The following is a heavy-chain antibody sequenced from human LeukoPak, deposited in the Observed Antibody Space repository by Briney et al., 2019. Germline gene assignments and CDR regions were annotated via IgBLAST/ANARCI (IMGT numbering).Heavy chain of an antibody. Sequence: GGSLRLSCAASGFTVSSCAMNWVRQAPGKGLEWVSSISGSGTSTYYADPVRGRFSISRDTSKNALFLQMNSLGAEDTAVYYCAKGNQAAAGLIDYWGQGTTVTVSS. CDR3: AKGNQAAAGLIDY. V-gene: IGHV3-23*01. CDR2: ISGSGTST. D-gene: IGHD6-13*01. CDR1: GFTVSSCA. J-gene: IGHJ6*02.